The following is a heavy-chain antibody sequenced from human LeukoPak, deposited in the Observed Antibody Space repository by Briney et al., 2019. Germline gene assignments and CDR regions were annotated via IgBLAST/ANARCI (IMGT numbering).Heavy chain of an antibody. D-gene: IGHD2-21*01. CDR3: AKDMIGFDY. CDR2: ISGSGGST. Sequence: PGGSLRLSCAASGFTFSSYTMSWVRQAPGKGLEWVSAISGSGGSTYYADSVKGRFTISRDNSKNTLYLQMNSLGPEDTAVYYCAKDMIGFDYWGQGTLVTVSS. J-gene: IGHJ4*02. V-gene: IGHV3-23*01. CDR1: GFTFSSYT.